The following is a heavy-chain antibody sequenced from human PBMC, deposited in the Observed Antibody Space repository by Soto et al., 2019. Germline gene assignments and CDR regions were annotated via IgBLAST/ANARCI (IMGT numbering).Heavy chain of an antibody. Sequence: PSEILSLTCAVYGGSFRVSYWSWTRQPPEKGLQRIVEINHSGSTNYYPSLKTRATISVDTPKNQFSHKLSSVTADDTAVYFCARIVARIAARSKQVFDYWGEGTLVTVS. CDR2: INHSGST. CDR3: ARIVARIAARSKQVFDY. J-gene: IGHJ4*02. CDR1: GGSFRVSY. V-gene: IGHV4-34*01. D-gene: IGHD6-6*01.